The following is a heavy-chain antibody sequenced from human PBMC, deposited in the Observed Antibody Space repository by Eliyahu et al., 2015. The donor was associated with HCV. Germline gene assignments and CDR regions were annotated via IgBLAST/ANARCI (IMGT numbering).Heavy chain of an antibody. CDR2: INNRGGET. CDR1: GFAFGTYA. CDR3: AKGVYGDYV. Sequence: EVQLLESGGGSVQRGGSLRLSCAASGFAFGTYAMTWVRQAPGKGPEWVSGINNRGGETYYADSVRGRFTVSRDNTKNTLYLQMNSLRDEDTAVYYCAKGVYGDYVWGQGTLVTVSS. D-gene: IGHD4-17*01. V-gene: IGHV3-23*05. J-gene: IGHJ4*02.